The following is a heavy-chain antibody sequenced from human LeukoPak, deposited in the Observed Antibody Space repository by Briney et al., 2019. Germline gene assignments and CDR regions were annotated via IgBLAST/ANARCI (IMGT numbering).Heavy chain of an antibody. V-gene: IGHV1-69*05. Sequence: SVKVSCKASGGTFSSYAISWVRQAPGQGLEWMGRIIPIFGTANYAQKFQGRVTITTDESTSTAYMELSRLRSEDTAVYYCARGHPPYGDYEVFWFDPWGERTLVSVS. J-gene: IGHJ5*02. CDR3: ARGHPPYGDYEVFWFDP. CDR1: GGTFSSYA. CDR2: IIPIFGTA. D-gene: IGHD4-17*01.